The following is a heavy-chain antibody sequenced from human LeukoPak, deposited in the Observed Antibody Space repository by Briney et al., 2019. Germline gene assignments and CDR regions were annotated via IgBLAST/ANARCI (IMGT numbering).Heavy chain of an antibody. V-gene: IGHV1-3*01. J-gene: IGHJ3*02. D-gene: IGHD3-10*01. CDR1: GYTFTSYA. Sequence: ASVKVSCKASGYTFTSYAMHWVRQAPGQRLEWMGWINAGNGNTKYSQKFQGRVTITRDTSASTAYMELSSLRSEDTAVYYCAREGSRLLWFGERGAFDIWGQGTMVTVSS. CDR2: INAGNGNT. CDR3: AREGSRLLWFGERGAFDI.